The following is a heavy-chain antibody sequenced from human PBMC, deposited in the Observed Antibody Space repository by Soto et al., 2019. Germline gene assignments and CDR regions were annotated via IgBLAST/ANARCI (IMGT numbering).Heavy chain of an antibody. Sequence: SETLSLTCTVSGGSISSSSYYWGWIRQPPGKGLEWIGSIYYSGSTYYNPSLKSRVTISVDTSKNQFSLKLSSVTAADTAVYYCASPTSKYYYYMDVWGKGTTVTV. CDR1: GGSISSSSYY. CDR2: IYYSGST. CDR3: ASPTSKYYYYMDV. J-gene: IGHJ6*03. V-gene: IGHV4-39*01.